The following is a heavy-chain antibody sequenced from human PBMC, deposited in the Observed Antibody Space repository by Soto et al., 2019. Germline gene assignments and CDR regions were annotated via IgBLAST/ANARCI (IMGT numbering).Heavy chain of an antibody. CDR2: INPNSGGT. J-gene: IGHJ4*02. Sequence: ASVKVSCKASGYTFTGDYMHWVRQAPGQGLEWMGWINPNSGGTNYAQKFQGFVTMTRDTSISTAYMELSRLRSDDTAVYYCARGSLDYYDSSGYPMYYFDYWGQGTLVTVSS. CDR1: GYTFTGDY. D-gene: IGHD3-22*01. V-gene: IGHV1-2*04. CDR3: ARGSLDYYDSSGYPMYYFDY.